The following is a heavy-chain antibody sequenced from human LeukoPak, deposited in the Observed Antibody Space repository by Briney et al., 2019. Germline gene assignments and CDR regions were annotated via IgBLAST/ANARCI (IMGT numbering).Heavy chain of an antibody. V-gene: IGHV4-39*07. CDR3: ARSRSSGWTYNAFDI. CDR1: GVSISTIGYY. J-gene: IGHJ3*02. CDR2: IYYSGST. Sequence: KPSETLSLTCTVSGVSISTIGYYWGWIRQPPGKGLERIGSIYYSGSTYYNPSLKSRVTISVDTSKNQFSLRLSSVTAADTAVLYCARSRSSGWTYNAFDIWGQGTMVTVSS. D-gene: IGHD6-19*01.